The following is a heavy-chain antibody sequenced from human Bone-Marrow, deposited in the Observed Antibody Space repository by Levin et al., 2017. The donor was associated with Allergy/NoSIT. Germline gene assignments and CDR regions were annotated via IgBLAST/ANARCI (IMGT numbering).Heavy chain of an antibody. V-gene: IGHV3-21*01. J-gene: IGHJ5*02. D-gene: IGHD4-17*01. CDR1: GLTFSSYN. CDR3: VRVVGQGDYVWFDP. CDR2: ISGNGLYI. Sequence: GESLKISCAAFGLTFSSYNMNWVRQSPGKGLEWVSSISGNGLYINYADSVKGRFTMSRDNVKNSVYLQMNSLRGEDTAVYYCVRVVGQGDYVWFDPWGQGTLVIVSS.